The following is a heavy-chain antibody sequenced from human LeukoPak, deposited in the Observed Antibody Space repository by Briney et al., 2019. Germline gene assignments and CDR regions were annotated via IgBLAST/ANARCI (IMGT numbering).Heavy chain of an antibody. CDR1: GGSFSGYY. CDR2: IYTSGST. D-gene: IGHD6-13*01. Sequence: PSETLSLTCAVYGGSFSGYYWSWIRQPAGKGLEWIGRIYTSGSTNYNPSLKSRVTISVDTSKNQFSLKLSFVTAADTAVYYCARAGIAAADYYYYYMDVWGKGTTVTISS. CDR3: ARAGIAAADYYYYYMDV. V-gene: IGHV4-59*10. J-gene: IGHJ6*03.